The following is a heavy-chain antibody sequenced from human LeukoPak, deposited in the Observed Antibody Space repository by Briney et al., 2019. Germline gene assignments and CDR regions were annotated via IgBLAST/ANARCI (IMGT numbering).Heavy chain of an antibody. D-gene: IGHD4-11*01. CDR3: ARVATVTAAFDI. J-gene: IGHJ3*02. CDR2: VDPEDGET. CDR1: GYTFTDYY. Sequence: ASVKISCKVSGYTFTDYYMHWVQQAPGKGLEWMGLVDPEDGETIYAEKFQGRVTITADKSTSTAYMELSSLRSEDTAVYYCARVATVTAAFDIWGQGTMVTVSS. V-gene: IGHV1-69-2*01.